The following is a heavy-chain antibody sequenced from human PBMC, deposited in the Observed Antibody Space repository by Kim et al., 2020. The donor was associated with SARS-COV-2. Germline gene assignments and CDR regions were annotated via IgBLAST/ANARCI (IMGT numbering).Heavy chain of an antibody. J-gene: IGHJ4*02. D-gene: IGHD6-13*01. CDR3: AKLKYSSSWYGVDY. V-gene: IGHV3-48*02. Sequence: ASSVKSRVTSSRDNDNNSLYLQMNSLRDEDTAVYYCAKLKYSSSWYGVDYWGQGTLVTVSS.